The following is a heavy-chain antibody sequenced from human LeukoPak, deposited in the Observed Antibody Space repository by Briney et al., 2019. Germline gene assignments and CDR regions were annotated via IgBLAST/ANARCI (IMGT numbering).Heavy chain of an antibody. Sequence: GGSLRLSCAASGFTFSSYGMHWVRQAPGKGLEWVAVIWYDGNNKDYADSVKGRFSISRDTSKNTVYLQVNSLRAEDTAVYYCAKGSYSYASAVYFDYWGQGTLVTVSS. V-gene: IGHV3-33*06. CDR2: IWYDGNNK. CDR1: GFTFSSYG. J-gene: IGHJ4*02. D-gene: IGHD5-18*01. CDR3: AKGSYSYASAVYFDY.